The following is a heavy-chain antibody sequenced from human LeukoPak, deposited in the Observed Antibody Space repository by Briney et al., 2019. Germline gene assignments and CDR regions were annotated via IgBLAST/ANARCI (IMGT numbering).Heavy chain of an antibody. CDR3: TAGNMITFGDCDY. CDR1: GFTFSNAW. V-gene: IGHV3-15*01. Sequence: PGGSLRLSCAASGFTFSNAWMSWVRQAPGKGLEWVGRIKSKTDGGTTDYAAPVKGRFTISRDDSKNTLYLQMNSLKTEDTAVYYCTAGNMITFGDCDYWGQGTLVTVSS. D-gene: IGHD3-16*01. CDR2: IKSKTDGGTT. J-gene: IGHJ4*02.